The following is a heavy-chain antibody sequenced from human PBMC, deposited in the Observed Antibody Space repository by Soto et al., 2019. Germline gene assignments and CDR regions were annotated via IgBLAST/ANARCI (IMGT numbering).Heavy chain of an antibody. V-gene: IGHV4-34*01. Sequence: TSETLSLTCCVYVGSIRGYYWSWIRQSPGKGLEWIGDINDNGGTNYNPSLKSRVTTSLDTSKKQVSLMVSSVTAADTAVYYCARGRYSYETIYYKFYYSALDVWGQGTTVTVSS. CDR1: VGSIRGYY. CDR3: ARGRYSYETIYYKFYYSALDV. J-gene: IGHJ6*02. CDR2: INDNGGT. D-gene: IGHD3-10*01.